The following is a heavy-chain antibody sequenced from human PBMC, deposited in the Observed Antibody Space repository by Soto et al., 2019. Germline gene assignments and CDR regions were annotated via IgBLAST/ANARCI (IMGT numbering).Heavy chain of an antibody. Sequence: GASVKVSCKASAYTFTGYYIHWVRQAPGQGLEWMGWINPNSGGSYFAQKFLGRVTMTRDTSITTAYMELSRLRSDDTAVYYCARALPEIRMMEGGSFDPWGQGTVVTVSS. CDR1: AYTFTGYY. V-gene: IGHV1-2*02. CDR3: ARALPEIRMMEGGSFDP. J-gene: IGHJ5*02. D-gene: IGHD1-1*01. CDR2: INPNSGGS.